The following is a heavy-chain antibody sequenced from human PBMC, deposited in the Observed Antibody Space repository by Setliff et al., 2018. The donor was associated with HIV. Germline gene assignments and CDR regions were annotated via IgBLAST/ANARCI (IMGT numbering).Heavy chain of an antibody. CDR3: ARDFSWATDS. CDR1: GFTFSIYN. D-gene: IGHD2-15*01. J-gene: IGHJ4*02. CDR2: IAYDGSSK. Sequence: GGSLRLSCVASGFTFSIYNMHWVRQIPGKGLEWVAFIAYDGSSKFYIDSNKGRFTISRDNPKKTVYLQMNSLRIEDTAVYYCARDFSWATDSWGQGTLVTVSS. V-gene: IGHV3-30*03.